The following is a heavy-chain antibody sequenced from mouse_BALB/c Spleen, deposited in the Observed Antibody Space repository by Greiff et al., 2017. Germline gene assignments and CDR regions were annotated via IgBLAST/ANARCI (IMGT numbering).Heavy chain of an antibody. CDR1: GYTFSSYW. V-gene: IGHV1-9*01. CDR2: ILPGSGST. Sequence: QVQLQQSGAELMKPGASVKISCKATGYTFSSYWIEWVKQRPGHGLEWIGEILPGSGSTNYNEKFKGKATFTADTSSNTAYMQLSSLTSEDSAVYYCARRSSSGYPYYYAMDYWGQGTSVTVSS. D-gene: IGHD3-1*01. CDR3: ARRSSSGYPYYYAMDY. J-gene: IGHJ4*01.